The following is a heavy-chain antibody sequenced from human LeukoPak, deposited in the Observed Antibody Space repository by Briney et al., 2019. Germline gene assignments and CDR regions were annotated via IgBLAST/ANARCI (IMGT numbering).Heavy chain of an antibody. Sequence: SETLSLTCTVSGVSVASTPYYWSWIRQPPGKGLEWIGDINYSGTTNYHPSLRSRVTISVDTSKHQFSLKLSSVTAADTAVYYCARDPGGRYFDFWGQGTLVTVSS. V-gene: IGHV4-61*01. D-gene: IGHD3-10*01. J-gene: IGHJ4*02. CDR3: ARDPGGRYFDF. CDR2: INYSGTT. CDR1: GVSVASTPYY.